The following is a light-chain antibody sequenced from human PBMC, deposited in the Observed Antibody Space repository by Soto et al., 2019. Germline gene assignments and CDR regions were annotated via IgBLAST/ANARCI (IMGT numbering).Light chain of an antibody. CDR2: GAS. J-gene: IGKJ1*01. CDR1: QSVSSSY. CDR3: QQYNNWPQT. Sequence: EIMLSQSPGTLSLTPGERATLSCRASQSVSSSYLAWYQQKPGQAPRLLIYGASTRATGIPARFSGSGSGTEFTLTISSLQSEDFAVYYCQQYNNWPQTFGQGGKV. V-gene: IGKV3-15*01.